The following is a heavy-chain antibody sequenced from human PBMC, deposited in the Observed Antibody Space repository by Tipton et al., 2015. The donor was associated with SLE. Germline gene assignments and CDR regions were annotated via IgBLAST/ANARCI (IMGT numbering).Heavy chain of an antibody. CDR2: IYSGGST. CDR3: ARAYCSGDSCYGALFDY. J-gene: IGHJ4*02. CDR1: GFTVSSNY. V-gene: IGHV3-53*05. D-gene: IGHD2-15*01. Sequence: SLRLSCAASGFTVSSNYMSWVRQAPGKGLEWVSLIYSGGSTYYADSVKGRFTISRDNSKNTLFLQMNSLRTEDTAVYYCARAYCSGDSCYGALFDYWGQGTLVTVSS.